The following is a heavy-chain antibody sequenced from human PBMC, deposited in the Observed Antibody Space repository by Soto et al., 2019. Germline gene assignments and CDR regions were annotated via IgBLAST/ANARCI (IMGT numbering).Heavy chain of an antibody. CDR1: GGTFSSYA. Sequence: QVQLVQSGAEVKKPGSSVKVSCKASGGTFSSYAISWVRQAPGQGLEWMGGIIPIFGTANYAQKFQGRVTITADESTSTAYMELSSLRSDETAVYYCESRDRFGVCRGGSCYPGGHDYWCQGTLVTVSS. CDR3: ESRDRFGVCRGGSCYPGGHDY. CDR2: IIPIFGTA. J-gene: IGHJ4*02. D-gene: IGHD2-15*01. V-gene: IGHV1-69*01.